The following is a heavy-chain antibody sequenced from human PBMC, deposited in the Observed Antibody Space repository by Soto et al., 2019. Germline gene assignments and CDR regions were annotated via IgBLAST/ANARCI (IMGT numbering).Heavy chain of an antibody. D-gene: IGHD3-3*01. V-gene: IGHV3-30*18. J-gene: IGHJ4*02. CDR3: AKDHYVFWSGYSLDD. CDR2: ISYDGSNK. Sequence: GGAVRRSCAARGVHFSRYRRHWVRQEPGKGLEWVAVISYDGSNKYYADSVKGRFTISRDNSKNTLYLQMNSLRAEDTAVFYVAKDHYVFWSGYSLDDWVQGTLVTGSS. CDR1: GVHFSRYR.